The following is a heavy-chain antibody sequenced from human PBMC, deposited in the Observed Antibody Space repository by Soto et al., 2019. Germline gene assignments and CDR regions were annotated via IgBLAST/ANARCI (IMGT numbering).Heavy chain of an antibody. CDR1: GYTFTSYG. Sequence: GASVKVSCKASGYTFTSYGISWVRQAPGQGLEWMGWISAYNGNTNYAQKLQGRVTMTTDTSTSTAYMELRSLRSDDAAVYYCARDHPAAAGTPYYYYGMDVWGQGTTVTVSS. V-gene: IGHV1-18*01. D-gene: IGHD6-13*01. J-gene: IGHJ6*02. CDR2: ISAYNGNT. CDR3: ARDHPAAAGTPYYYYGMDV.